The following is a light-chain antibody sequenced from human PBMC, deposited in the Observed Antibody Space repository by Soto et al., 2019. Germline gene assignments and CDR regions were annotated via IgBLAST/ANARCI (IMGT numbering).Light chain of an antibody. CDR2: AAS. Sequence: DIQLTQSPSFLSASVGDRVTITCRASQGISSYLAWYQQKPGKAPKLLIYAASTLQSGVPSRFSGSGSGTEVTITISSLQPEDFATYYCQQLNSYPPYTFGQGTKLEIK. V-gene: IGKV1-9*01. CDR3: QQLNSYPPYT. J-gene: IGKJ2*01. CDR1: QGISSY.